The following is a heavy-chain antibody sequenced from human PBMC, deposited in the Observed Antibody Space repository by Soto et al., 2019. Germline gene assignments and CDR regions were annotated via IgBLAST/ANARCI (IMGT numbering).Heavy chain of an antibody. Sequence: PSETLSLTCTVSGGSISSYYWSWIRQPPGKGLEWIGYIYYSGSTNYNPSLKSRVTISVDTSKNQFSLKLSSVTAADTAVYYCAGTYYDFSLFAPFDYWGQGTLVTVS. V-gene: IGHV4-59*01. CDR1: GGSISSYY. CDR3: AGTYYDFSLFAPFDY. J-gene: IGHJ4*02. CDR2: IYYSGST. D-gene: IGHD3-3*01.